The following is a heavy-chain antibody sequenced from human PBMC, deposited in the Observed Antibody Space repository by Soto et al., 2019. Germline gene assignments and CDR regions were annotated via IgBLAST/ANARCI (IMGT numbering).Heavy chain of an antibody. CDR3: ARHHYYDSSGLDY. V-gene: IGHV4-59*08. CDR2: IYYSGST. CDR1: GGSISSYY. Sequence: SETLSLTCTVSGGSISSYYWSWIRQPPGKGLEWIGYIYYSGSTNYNPSLKSRVTISVDTSKNQFSLKLSSVTAADTAVYYCARHHYYDSSGLDYWGQGTLVTVS. J-gene: IGHJ4*02. D-gene: IGHD3-22*01.